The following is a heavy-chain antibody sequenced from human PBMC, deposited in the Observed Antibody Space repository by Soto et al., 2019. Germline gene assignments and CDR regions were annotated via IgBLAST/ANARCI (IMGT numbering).Heavy chain of an antibody. CDR1: GGSFSGYY. V-gene: IGHV4-34*01. Sequence: LSLTCAVYGGSFSGYYWSWIRQPPGKGLEWIGEINHSGSTNYNPSLKSRVTISVDTSKNQFSLKLSSVTAADTAVYYCARAGYYGMDVWGQGNTVTVSS. CDR2: INHSGST. CDR3: ARAGYYGMDV. J-gene: IGHJ6*02.